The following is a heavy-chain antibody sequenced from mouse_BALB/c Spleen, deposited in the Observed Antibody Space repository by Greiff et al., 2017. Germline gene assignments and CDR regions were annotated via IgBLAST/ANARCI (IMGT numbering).Heavy chain of an antibody. CDR3: ARWLLRGGDY. CDR1: GFNIKDTY. Sequence: VQLKQSGAELVKPGASVKLSCTASGFNIKDTYMHWVKQRPEQGLEWIGRIDPANGNTKYDPKFQGKATITADTSSNTAYLQLSSLTSEDTAVYYCARWLLRGGDYWGQGTSVTVSS. V-gene: IGHV14-3*02. J-gene: IGHJ4*01. CDR2: IDPANGNT. D-gene: IGHD2-3*01.